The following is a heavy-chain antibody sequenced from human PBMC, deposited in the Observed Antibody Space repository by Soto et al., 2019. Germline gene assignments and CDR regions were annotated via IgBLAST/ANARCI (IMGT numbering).Heavy chain of an antibody. CDR1: GFTFSNYA. J-gene: IGHJ3*02. D-gene: IGHD3-22*01. CDR2: ISDSGGNT. CDR3: AKAFYYDSSAVAFDI. Sequence: GGSLRLSCAASGFTFSNYAMTWVRRAPGKGLEWVSVISDSGGNTFYADSVKGRFTISRDSSKNTLYLQMNSLRAEDTAVYYCAKAFYYDSSAVAFDIWGQGTMVTVSS. V-gene: IGHV3-23*01.